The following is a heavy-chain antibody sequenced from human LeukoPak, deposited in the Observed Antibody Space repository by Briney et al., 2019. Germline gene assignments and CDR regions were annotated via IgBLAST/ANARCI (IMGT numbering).Heavy chain of an antibody. CDR1: GYTFTSYG. CDR3: ARDKAVTTEVTQHFQH. V-gene: IGHV1-18*01. J-gene: IGHJ1*01. Sequence: ASVKISCKASGYTFTSYGISWVRQAPGQGLEWMGWISAYNGNTNYAQKLQGRVTMTTDTSTSTAYMELRSLRSDDTAVYYCARDKAVTTEVTQHFQHWGQGTLVTVSS. CDR2: ISAYNGNT. D-gene: IGHD4-23*01.